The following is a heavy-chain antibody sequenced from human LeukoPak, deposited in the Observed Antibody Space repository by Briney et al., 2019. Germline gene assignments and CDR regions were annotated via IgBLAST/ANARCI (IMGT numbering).Heavy chain of an antibody. D-gene: IGHD5-12*01. Sequence: ASVKVSCKASGYTFTSYGISWVRQAPGQGLEWMGRIIPILGIANYAQKFQGRVTITADKSTSTAYMELSSLRSEDTAVYYCAQNSGYPHYFDYWGQGTLVTVSS. CDR2: IIPILGIA. CDR1: GYTFTSYG. V-gene: IGHV1-69*04. CDR3: AQNSGYPHYFDY. J-gene: IGHJ4*02.